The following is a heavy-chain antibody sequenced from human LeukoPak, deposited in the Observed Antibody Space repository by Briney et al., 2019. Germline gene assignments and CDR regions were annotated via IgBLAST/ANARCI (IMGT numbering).Heavy chain of an antibody. Sequence: ASVKVSCKASGYTFTSYGISWVRQAPGQGLEWMGGIIPIFGTANYAQKFQGRVTITTDESTSTACMELSSLGSEDTAVYYCARAITIFDYYYMDVWGKGTTVTVSS. J-gene: IGHJ6*03. D-gene: IGHD3-3*01. CDR2: IIPIFGTA. V-gene: IGHV1-69*05. CDR3: ARAITIFDYYYMDV. CDR1: GYTFTSYG.